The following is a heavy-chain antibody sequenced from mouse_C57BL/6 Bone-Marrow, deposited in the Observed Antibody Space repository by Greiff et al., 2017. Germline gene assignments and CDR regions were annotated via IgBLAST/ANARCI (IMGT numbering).Heavy chain of an antibody. J-gene: IGHJ2*01. Sequence: VQLQQSGPELVKPGASVKISCKASGYTFTDYYMNWVKQSHGKSLEWIGDINPNNGGTSYNQKFKGKATLTVDKSSSTAYMEIRSLTSEDSAVYYCARVYSKFDYWGQGTTLTVSS. CDR3: ARVYSKFDY. D-gene: IGHD2-5*01. CDR2: INPNNGGT. CDR1: GYTFTDYY. V-gene: IGHV1-26*01.